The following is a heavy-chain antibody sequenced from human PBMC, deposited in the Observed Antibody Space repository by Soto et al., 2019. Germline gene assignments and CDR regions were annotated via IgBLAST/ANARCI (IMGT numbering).Heavy chain of an antibody. CDR3: ARDGAGSYYKDDYYYGMDV. CDR2: ISAYNGNT. V-gene: IGHV1-18*01. J-gene: IGHJ6*02. CDR1: GYTFTSYG. D-gene: IGHD3-10*01. Sequence: ASVKVSCKDSGYTFTSYGISWVRQAPGQGLEWMGWISAYNGNTNYAQKLQGRVTMTTDTSTSTAYMELRSLRSDDTAVYYCARDGAGSYYKDDYYYGMDVWGQGTTVTVSS.